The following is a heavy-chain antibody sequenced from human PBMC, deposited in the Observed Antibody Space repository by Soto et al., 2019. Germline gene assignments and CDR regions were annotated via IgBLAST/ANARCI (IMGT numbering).Heavy chain of an antibody. D-gene: IGHD1-1*01. J-gene: IGHJ6*02. CDR2: ISHRGSRI. Sequence: GGSLTLSCSGSGFSFSDYFASWIRQAPGKGLEWLSSISHRGSRISYADSIRGRFTIARDTAKKSVHLDLTNVSVEDTGVSFCDSDPTMYGVGGWRYTGMDAWGQGTTVPVSS. CDR3: DSDPTMYGVGGWRYTGMDA. CDR1: GFSFSDYF. V-gene: IGHV3-11*01.